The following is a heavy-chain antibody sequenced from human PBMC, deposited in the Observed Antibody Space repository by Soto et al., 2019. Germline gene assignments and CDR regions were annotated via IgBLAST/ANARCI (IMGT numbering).Heavy chain of an antibody. J-gene: IGHJ4*02. Sequence: GGSLRLSCAASGFTFSSYAMSWVRQAPGKGLEWVSAISGSGGSTYYADSVKGRFTISRDNSKDTPYLQMNSLRAEDTAVYYCAKGGLRYFDWSNYFDYWGQGTLVTVSS. CDR1: GFTFSSYA. CDR3: AKGGLRYFDWSNYFDY. CDR2: ISGSGGST. V-gene: IGHV3-23*01. D-gene: IGHD3-9*01.